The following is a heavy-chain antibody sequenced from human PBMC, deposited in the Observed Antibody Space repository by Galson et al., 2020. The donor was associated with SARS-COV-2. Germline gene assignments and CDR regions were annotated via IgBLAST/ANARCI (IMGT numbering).Heavy chain of an antibody. Sequence: GEYLKISCAASGFTFSNFGMHRVRQAPGKGLEWVAVISTDGNNKYDADSVKGRFTISRDNSKNTLYLQMNSLRPEDTAVYFCARAGYSSTWTLVDAFDVWGQGTLGTVSS. CDR3: ARAGYSSTWTLVDAFDV. CDR2: ISTDGNNK. J-gene: IGHJ3*01. D-gene: IGHD6-13*01. CDR1: GFTFSNFG. V-gene: IGHV3-30*03.